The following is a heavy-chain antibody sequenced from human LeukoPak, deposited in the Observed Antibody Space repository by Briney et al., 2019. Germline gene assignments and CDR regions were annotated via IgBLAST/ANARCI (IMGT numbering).Heavy chain of an antibody. Sequence: GGSLRLSCAASGLTFSSHAMSWVRQAPGKGLEWVSAISGSGSRTYYADSVKGRFTISRDNSKNTLYLRINSLRVEDTAVYYCAKGVVESAAVGTVGFDPWGQGTVVIVSS. CDR2: ISGSGSRT. CDR1: GLTFSSHA. J-gene: IGHJ5*02. CDR3: AKGVVESAAVGTVGFDP. V-gene: IGHV3-23*01. D-gene: IGHD6-13*01.